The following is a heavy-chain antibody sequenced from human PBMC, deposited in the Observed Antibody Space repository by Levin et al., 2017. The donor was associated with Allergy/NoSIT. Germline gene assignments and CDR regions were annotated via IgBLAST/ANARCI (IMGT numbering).Heavy chain of an antibody. J-gene: IGHJ4*02. CDR3: ARANVLEYDSAKYYNDY. CDR2: ISNSGGDT. CDR1: GFTFSNYP. Sequence: PGGSLRLSCAASGFTFSNYPMHWVRQAPGKGLEYVSAISNSGGDTYYANSVKGRFTISRDNSKNTLYLQMGSLRAEDMAVYYCARANVLEYDSAKYYNDYWGQGTLVTVSS. D-gene: IGHD3-10*01. V-gene: IGHV3-64*01.